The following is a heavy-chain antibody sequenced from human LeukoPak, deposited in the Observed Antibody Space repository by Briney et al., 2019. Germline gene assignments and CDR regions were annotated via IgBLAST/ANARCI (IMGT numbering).Heavy chain of an antibody. D-gene: IGHD6-13*01. V-gene: IGHV4-59*11. J-gene: IGHJ5*02. CDR3: ARPASSGWYGWFDP. CDR1: GGSISSHY. CDR2: IYYSGST. Sequence: SETLSLTCTFSGGSISSHYWSWIRQPPGKGLEWIGYIYYSGSTNYNPSLKSRVTISVDTSKNQFSLKLSSVTAADTAVYYCARPASSGWYGWFDPWGQGTLVTVSS.